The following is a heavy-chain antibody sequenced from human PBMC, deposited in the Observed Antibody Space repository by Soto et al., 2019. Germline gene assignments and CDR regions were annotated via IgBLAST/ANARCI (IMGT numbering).Heavy chain of an antibody. CDR1: GGSISSYY. Sequence: QVQLQESGPGLVKPSETLSLTCTVSGGSISSYYWSWIRQPPGKGLEWIGCIFYSGITNYNPSLKSRVTISVDTSKNQFSLKLSSVTAADTAVYYCARRRGPHDYWGQGTLVTVSS. CDR2: IFYSGIT. J-gene: IGHJ4*02. CDR3: ARRRGPHDY. V-gene: IGHV4-59*01.